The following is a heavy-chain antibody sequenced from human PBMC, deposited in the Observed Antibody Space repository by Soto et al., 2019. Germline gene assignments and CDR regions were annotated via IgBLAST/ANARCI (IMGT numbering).Heavy chain of an antibody. J-gene: IGHJ3*02. D-gene: IGHD5-18*01. CDR2: IYHSGST. CDR1: GGSISSSNW. CDR3: ACSGYSYASAFHI. V-gene: IGHV4-4*02. Sequence: SETLSLTCAVSGGSISSSNWWSWVRQPPGKGLEWIGEIYHSGSTNYNPSLKSRVTISVDKSKNQFSLKLSSVTAADTAVYYCACSGYSYASAFHIWGQGTMDTV.